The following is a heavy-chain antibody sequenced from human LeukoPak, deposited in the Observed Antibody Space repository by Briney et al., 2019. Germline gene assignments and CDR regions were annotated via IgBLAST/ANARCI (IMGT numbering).Heavy chain of an antibody. CDR1: VFAFSIYA. Sequence: GGSLTVFCAASVFAFSIYAMNWVRQAPGKGLEWVAFISYDGSSIYCADSVKGRFTISRDNSKNTLYLQMNSLRSEDTAVYYCARGTVTAPDYWGKGNGHRVL. CDR3: ARGTVTAPDY. D-gene: IGHD4-11*01. CDR2: ISYDGSSI. V-gene: IGHV3-30*04. J-gene: IGHJ4*02.